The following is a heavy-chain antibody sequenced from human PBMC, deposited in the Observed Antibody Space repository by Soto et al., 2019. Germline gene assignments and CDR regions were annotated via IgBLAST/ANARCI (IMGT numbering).Heavy chain of an antibody. D-gene: IGHD1-26*01. Sequence: GGSLRLSCAASGFTFSSYSVNWVRQAPGKGLEWVSSISSSSSYIYYADSVKGRFTISRDNAKNSLYLQMNSLRAEDTAVYYCARETGVGATLSFDYWGQGTLVTVSS. CDR1: GFTFSSYS. V-gene: IGHV3-21*01. CDR3: ARETGVGATLSFDY. J-gene: IGHJ4*02. CDR2: ISSSSSYI.